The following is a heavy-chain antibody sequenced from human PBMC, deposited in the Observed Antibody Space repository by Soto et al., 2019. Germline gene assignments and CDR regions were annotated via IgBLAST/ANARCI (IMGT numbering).Heavy chain of an antibody. D-gene: IGHD3-22*01. V-gene: IGHV3-23*01. J-gene: IGHJ3*02. CDR1: GFTFSSYA. Sequence: EVQLLESGGGLVQPGGSLRLSCAASGFTFSSYAMSWVRQAPGKGLEWVSAISGSGGSTYYADSVKGRFTISRDNSKNTLYLQMNSLRAEDTAVYYCAKGSPMIVVGDDAFDIWGQGTMVTVSS. CDR3: AKGSPMIVVGDDAFDI. CDR2: ISGSGGST.